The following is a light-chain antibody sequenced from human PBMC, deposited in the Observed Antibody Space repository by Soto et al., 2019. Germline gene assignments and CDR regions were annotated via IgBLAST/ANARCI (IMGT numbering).Light chain of an antibody. CDR2: DVS. V-gene: IGKV1-5*01. Sequence: DIQMTQSPSTLSASVGDRVTITCRASQSISTWLAWYQQKPGKAPKLLIYDVSDLESGVPSRFSGSGSGTEFTLTISSLQPDDSATYYCQQYDSDWTFGQGTKVDIK. J-gene: IGKJ1*01. CDR1: QSISTW. CDR3: QQYDSDWT.